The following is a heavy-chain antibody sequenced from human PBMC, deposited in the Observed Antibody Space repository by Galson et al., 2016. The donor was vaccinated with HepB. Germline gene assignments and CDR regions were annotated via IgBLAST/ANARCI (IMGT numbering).Heavy chain of an antibody. J-gene: IGHJ4*02. V-gene: IGHV3-7*01. Sequence: SLRLSCAASGFTFSTYWMSWVRQAPGKGLEWVANINQDGSGKYYVDSVKGRFTISRDSAKNSLYVQMNSLRAEDTAVYYCARDFHCSGGTCYTFDSWGQGTLITVSS. D-gene: IGHD2-15*01. CDR2: INQDGSGK. CDR3: ARDFHCSGGTCYTFDS. CDR1: GFTFSTYW.